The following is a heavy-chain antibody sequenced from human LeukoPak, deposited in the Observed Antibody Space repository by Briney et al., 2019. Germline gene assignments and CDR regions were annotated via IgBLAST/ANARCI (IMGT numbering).Heavy chain of an antibody. D-gene: IGHD6-19*01. V-gene: IGHV4-34*01. CDR1: GGSISSYY. J-gene: IGHJ4*02. Sequence: PSETLSLTCTVSGGSISSYYWSWIRQPPGKGLEWIGEINHSGSTNYNPSLKSRVTISVDTSKNQFSLKLSSVTAADTAVYYCARGRGGWYFVRGLGYFDYWGQGTLVTVSS. CDR3: ARGRGGWYFVRGLGYFDY. CDR2: INHSGST.